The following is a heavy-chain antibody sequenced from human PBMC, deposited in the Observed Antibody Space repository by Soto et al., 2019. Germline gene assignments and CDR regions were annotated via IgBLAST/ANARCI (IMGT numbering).Heavy chain of an antibody. D-gene: IGHD6-19*01. V-gene: IGHV1-69*08. CDR3: ARDAPYSSGWYSWFDP. J-gene: IGHJ5*02. CDR2: IIPILGIA. Sequence: QVQLVQSGAEVKKPGSSVKVSCKASGGTFSSYTISWVRQAPGQGLEWMGRIIPILGIANYAQKFQGRVTITADKSTSTAYMELSSLRSEDTAVYYCARDAPYSSGWYSWFDPWGQGTLVTVSS. CDR1: GGTFSSYT.